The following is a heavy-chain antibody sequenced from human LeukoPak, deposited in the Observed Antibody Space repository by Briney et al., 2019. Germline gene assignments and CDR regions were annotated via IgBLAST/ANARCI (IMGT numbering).Heavy chain of an antibody. D-gene: IGHD3-9*01. CDR3: ARENVLRYFDWVAGMAHFDY. V-gene: IGHV4-61*02. Sequence: SETLSLTCTVSGGSISSGSYYWSWIRQPAGKGLEWIGRIYTSGSTNYNPSLKSRVTISVDTSKNQFSLKLSSVTAADTAVYYCARENVLRYFDWVAGMAHFDYWGQGTLVTVSS. J-gene: IGHJ4*02. CDR1: GGSISSGSYY. CDR2: IYTSGST.